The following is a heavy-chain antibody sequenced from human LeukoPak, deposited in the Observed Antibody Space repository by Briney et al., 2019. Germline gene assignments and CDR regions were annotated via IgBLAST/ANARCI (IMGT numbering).Heavy chain of an antibody. CDR3: AAIGLNDYGDYEALTDDY. J-gene: IGHJ4*02. CDR1: GGSISSSSYY. CDR2: IYYSGST. V-gene: IGHV4-39*07. Sequence: SETLSLTCTVSGGSISSSSYYWGWIRQPPGKGLEWIGSIYYSGSTYYNPSLKSRVTISVDTSKNQFSLKLSSVTAADTAVYYCAAIGLNDYGDYEALTDDYWGQGTLVTVSS. D-gene: IGHD4-17*01.